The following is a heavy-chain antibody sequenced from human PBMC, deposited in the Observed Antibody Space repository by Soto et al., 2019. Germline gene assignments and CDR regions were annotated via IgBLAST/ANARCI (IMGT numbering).Heavy chain of an antibody. CDR3: ASYLYSSHYYYYGMDV. CDR2: IIPIFGTA. V-gene: IGHV1-69*13. Sequence: ASVKVSCKASGGTFSSYAISWVRQAPGQGLEWMGGIIPIFGTANYAQKFQGRVTITADESTSTAYMELSSLRSEDTAVYYCASYLYSSHYYYYGMDVWGQGTTVTVSS. D-gene: IGHD6-13*01. CDR1: GGTFSSYA. J-gene: IGHJ6*02.